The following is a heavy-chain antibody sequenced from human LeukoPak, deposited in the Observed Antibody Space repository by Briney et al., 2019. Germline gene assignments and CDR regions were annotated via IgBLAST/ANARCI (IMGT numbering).Heavy chain of an antibody. V-gene: IGHV4-59*12. CDR3: ARRGGSGYYHFDY. J-gene: IGHJ4*02. CDR2: VYYSGST. D-gene: IGHD3-3*01. CDR1: GASISRYY. Sequence: SETLSLTCSVSGASISRYYWNWIRQPPGKGLEWIGYVYYSGSTDHNPSLKSRVTMSVDTSKSQFSLKLSSVTAADTAVYYCARRGGSGYYHFDYWGQGTLVTVSS.